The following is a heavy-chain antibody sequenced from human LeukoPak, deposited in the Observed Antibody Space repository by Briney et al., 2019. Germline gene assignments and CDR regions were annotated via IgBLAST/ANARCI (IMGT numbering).Heavy chain of an antibody. Sequence: GGSLRLSCAASGFTFSSYAMSWVRQAPGKGLEWVSAISGSGGSTYYADSVKGRFTISRDNSKNTLYLQMNSLGAENTAVYYCAKPYYGSGSYYYDVFDIWGQGIMVTVSS. CDR3: AKPYYGSGSYYYDVFDI. CDR2: ISGSGGST. D-gene: IGHD3-10*01. CDR1: GFTFSSYA. V-gene: IGHV3-23*01. J-gene: IGHJ3*02.